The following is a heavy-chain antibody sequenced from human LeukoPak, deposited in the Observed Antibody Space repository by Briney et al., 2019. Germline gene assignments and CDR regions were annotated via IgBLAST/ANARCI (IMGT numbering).Heavy chain of an antibody. CDR2: ISAYNGNT. Sequence: ASVKVSCKASGYTFTSYGISWVRQAPGQGLEWMGWISAYNGNTNYAQKLQGRVTVTTDTSTSTAYMELRSLRSDDTAVYYCARESGIVVVPAAMPAYSYYGMDVWGQGTTVTVSS. CDR1: GYTFTSYG. D-gene: IGHD2-2*01. V-gene: IGHV1-18*01. CDR3: ARESGIVVVPAAMPAYSYYGMDV. J-gene: IGHJ6*02.